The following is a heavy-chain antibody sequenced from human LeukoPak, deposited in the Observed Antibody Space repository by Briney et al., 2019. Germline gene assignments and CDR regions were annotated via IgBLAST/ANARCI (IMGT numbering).Heavy chain of an antibody. D-gene: IGHD1-1*01. J-gene: IGHJ3*02. CDR2: IYYSGRT. CDR3: ARLTRLERYAFDI. V-gene: IGHV4-59*01. Sequence: SENLSLTCTVSGGSISSYYWSWIRQPPGKGLEWIGYIYYSGRTNYNPSLKSRVTISVDTCKNQFSLKLSSVTAADTAVYYCARLTRLERYAFDIWGQGTMVTVSS. CDR1: GGSISSYY.